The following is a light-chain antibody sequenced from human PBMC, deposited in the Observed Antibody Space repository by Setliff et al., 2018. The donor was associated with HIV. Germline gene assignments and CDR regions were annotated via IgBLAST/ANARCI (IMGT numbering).Light chain of an antibody. Sequence: QSVLTQPPSVSGAPGQRVTISCTGSSSNIGAGYDVHWYQQLPGTAPKLLIYGYTNRASGVPDRFSGSRSGASASLAITGLQAEDEADYYCSSYTSSSTLYVFGSGTKVTVL. CDR3: SSYTSSSTLYV. CDR2: GYT. CDR1: SSNIGAGYD. J-gene: IGLJ1*01. V-gene: IGLV1-40*01.